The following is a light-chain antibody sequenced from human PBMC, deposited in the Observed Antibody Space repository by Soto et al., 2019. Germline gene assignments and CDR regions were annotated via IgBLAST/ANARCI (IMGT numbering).Light chain of an antibody. J-gene: IGKJ1*01. V-gene: IGKV3-20*01. Sequence: EIVLTQSPGTLSSSPGERATLSCRASQSVSSSYLAWYQQKPGQAPRLLIYASSTRATGIPDRFSGSGSGTDFTLTISRLEPEDVAVYYCQQYATSQTFGQGTKVESK. CDR1: QSVSSSY. CDR2: ASS. CDR3: QQYATSQT.